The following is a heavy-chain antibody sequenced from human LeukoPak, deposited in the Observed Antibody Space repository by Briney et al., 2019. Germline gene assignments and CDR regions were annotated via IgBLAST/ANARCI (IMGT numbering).Heavy chain of an antibody. CDR2: INWNSGSI. Sequence: GGSLRLSCAASGFTFDDYAMHWVRQAPGKGLEWVSGINWNSGSIGYADSVKGRFTISRDNAKNSLYLQMNSLRAEDTAVYYCAREGGVAAAGTGNWGQGTLVTVSS. J-gene: IGHJ4*02. CDR1: GFTFDDYA. V-gene: IGHV3-9*01. D-gene: IGHD6-13*01. CDR3: AREGGVAAAGTGN.